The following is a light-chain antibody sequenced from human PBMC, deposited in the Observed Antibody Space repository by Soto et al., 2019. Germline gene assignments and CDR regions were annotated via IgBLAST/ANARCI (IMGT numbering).Light chain of an antibody. J-gene: IGLJ1*01. CDR2: EVS. CDR1: SSDVGAYNY. V-gene: IGLV2-8*01. Sequence: QSALTQPPSACGSPGRSVTISCTGTSSDVGAYNYVSWYQQHPGKAPKLMIYEVSKRPSGVPDRFSGSKSGNTASLTVSGLQAEDEADYYCSSYAGSNNFFYVLGTGTKLTVL. CDR3: SSYAGSNNFFYV.